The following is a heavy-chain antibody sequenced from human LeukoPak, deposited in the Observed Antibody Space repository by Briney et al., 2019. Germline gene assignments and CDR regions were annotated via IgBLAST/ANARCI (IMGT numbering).Heavy chain of an antibody. J-gene: IGHJ6*02. D-gene: IGHD3-10*01. CDR2: IIPIFGTA. V-gene: IGHV1-69*13. Sequence: SVNVSFKASGGTFSIYAISWVRQAPGQGLEWMGGIIPIFGTANYAQKFQGRVTITADESTSTAYMELSSLRSEDTAVYYCARGDITMVRGVIIRYYYYGMDVWGQGTTVTVSS. CDR3: ARGDITMVRGVIIRYYYYGMDV. CDR1: GGTFSIYA.